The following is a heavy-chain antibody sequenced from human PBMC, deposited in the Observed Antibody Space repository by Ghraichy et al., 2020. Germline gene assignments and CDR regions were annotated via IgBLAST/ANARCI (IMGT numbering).Heavy chain of an antibody. CDR1: GFSLSTSGVG. Sequence: SGPTLVKPTQTLTLTCTFSGFSLSTSGVGVGWIRQPPGKALEWLALIYWDDDKRYSPSLKSRLTITKDTSKNQVVLTMTNMDPVDTATYYCAHNLDTAMVMYFDSGGQGTWSPSPQ. CDR3: AHNLDTAMVMYFDS. CDR2: IYWDDDK. J-gene: IGHJ4*02. V-gene: IGHV2-5*02. D-gene: IGHD5-18*01.